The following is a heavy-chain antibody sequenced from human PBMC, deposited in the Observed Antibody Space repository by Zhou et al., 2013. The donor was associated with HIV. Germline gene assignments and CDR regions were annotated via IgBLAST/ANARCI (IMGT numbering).Heavy chain of an antibody. CDR1: GYTFTSYD. CDR3: ARARRVEYGSGSYYDDY. Sequence: QVQLVQSGAEVKKPGASVKVSCKTSGYTFTSYDINWVRQATGQGLEWMGWMNPNSGKTGYAQKFQGRVTITRDTSISTAYMELSSLRSEDTAVYYCARARRVEYGSGSYYDDYWGQGTLVTVSS. V-gene: IGHV1-8*03. D-gene: IGHD3-10*01. J-gene: IGHJ4*02. CDR2: MNPNSGKT.